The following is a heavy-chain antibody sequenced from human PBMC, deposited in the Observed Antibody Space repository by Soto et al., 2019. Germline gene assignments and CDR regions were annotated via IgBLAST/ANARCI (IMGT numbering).Heavy chain of an antibody. J-gene: IGHJ2*01. CDR2: ISSNGGST. Sequence: EVQLVESGGGLVQPGGSLRLSCAASGFTFSSYAMHWVRQAPGKGLEYVSAISSNGGSTYYANSVKGRFTISRDNSKNTLYLQMGSLRAEDMAVYYCARDRGYCSSTSCYGKINWYSDLWGRGTLVTVSS. CDR3: ARDRGYCSSTSCYGKINWYSDL. D-gene: IGHD2-2*01. CDR1: GFTFSSYA. V-gene: IGHV3-64*01.